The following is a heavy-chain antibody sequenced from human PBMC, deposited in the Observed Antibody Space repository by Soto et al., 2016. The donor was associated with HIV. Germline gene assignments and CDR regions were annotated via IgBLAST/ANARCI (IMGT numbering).Heavy chain of an antibody. CDR1: GGTFKTPA. J-gene: IGHJ6*03. V-gene: IGHV1-69*10. CDR3: ARGPYYGDYPDYSYYYMDV. Sequence: QVQLVQSGAEVKKPGSSVKVSCKASGGTFKTPAISWVRQAPGQGLEWMGGIIPLLLMTKYSQKFQGRVTITADKSTSTAYMELSSLRSDDTAVYYCARGPYYGDYPDYSYYYMDVWGKGTTVTVSS. D-gene: IGHD4-17*01. CDR2: IIPLLLMT.